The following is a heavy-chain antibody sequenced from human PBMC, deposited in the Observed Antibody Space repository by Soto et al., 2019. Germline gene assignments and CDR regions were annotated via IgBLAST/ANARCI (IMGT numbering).Heavy chain of an antibody. Sequence: SETLSLTCTVSGGSISNYYWSWIRQPAGRGLEGLGRIYATGSTNYNPSLKSRVTMSIDTSTNQFSQKLSSVPAADTAVYYCVRDRSGYYAGGFDYWSQGTLVTVSS. CDR2: IYATGST. D-gene: IGHD3-9*01. CDR3: VRDRSGYYAGGFDY. CDR1: GGSISNYY. J-gene: IGHJ4*02. V-gene: IGHV4-4*07.